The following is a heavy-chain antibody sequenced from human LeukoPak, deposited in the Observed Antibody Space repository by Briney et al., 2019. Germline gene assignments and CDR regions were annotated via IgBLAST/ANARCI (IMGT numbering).Heavy chain of an antibody. CDR3: ARGRTSRRCSSLGY. J-gene: IGHJ4*02. V-gene: IGHV4-34*01. D-gene: IGHD2-2*01. CDR1: GGSFSGYY. CDR2: VNHSGST. Sequence: SETLSLTCAVYGGSFSGYYWSWIRQPPGKGLEWIGDVNHSGSTDYDPSLRSRVTISVDTSKNQFSLRLTSATAADTAVYYCARGRTSRRCSSLGYWGQGTLVTVSS.